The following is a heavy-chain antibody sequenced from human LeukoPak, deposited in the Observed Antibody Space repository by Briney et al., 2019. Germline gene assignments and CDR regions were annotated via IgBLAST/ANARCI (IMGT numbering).Heavy chain of an antibody. J-gene: IGHJ4*02. Sequence: GRSLRLSCAASGFTFSSYAMHWVRQAQGKGLEWVAVISYDGSNKYYADSVKGRFTISRDNSKNTLYLQMNSLRAEDTAVYYCARDESGYLDYWGQGTLVTVSS. CDR3: ARDESGYLDY. D-gene: IGHD3-22*01. CDR2: ISYDGSNK. CDR1: GFTFSSYA. V-gene: IGHV3-30-3*01.